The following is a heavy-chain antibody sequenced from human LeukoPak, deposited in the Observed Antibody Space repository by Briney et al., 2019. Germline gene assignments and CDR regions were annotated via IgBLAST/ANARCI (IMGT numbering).Heavy chain of an antibody. D-gene: IGHD2-2*01. CDR1: GGSINNYY. CDR3: ARLPNCNSTSCYRGAFDI. V-gene: IGHV4-59*08. J-gene: IGHJ3*02. CDR2: IYYSGST. Sequence: SETLSLTCTVSGGSINNYYWSWIRQPPGKGLEWIGYIYYSGSTNYNPSLKSRVTISVDTSKNQFSLKLSSVTAADTAVYYCARLPNCNSTSCYRGAFDIWGQGTMVTVSS.